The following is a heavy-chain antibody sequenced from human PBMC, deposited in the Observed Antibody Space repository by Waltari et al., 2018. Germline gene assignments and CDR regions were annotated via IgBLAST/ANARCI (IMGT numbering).Heavy chain of an antibody. CDR2: IYTSGST. V-gene: IGHV4-4*07. CDR3: AREGSGWSGMYYFDY. Sequence: QVQLQESGPGLVKPSETLSLTCTVSGGPISSYYCSWIRQPAGKGLEWIGRIYTSGSTNYNPSVKSRVTMSVDTSKNQFSLKLSSVTAADTAVYYCAREGSGWSGMYYFDYWGQGTLVTVSS. CDR1: GGPISSYY. D-gene: IGHD6-19*01. J-gene: IGHJ4*02.